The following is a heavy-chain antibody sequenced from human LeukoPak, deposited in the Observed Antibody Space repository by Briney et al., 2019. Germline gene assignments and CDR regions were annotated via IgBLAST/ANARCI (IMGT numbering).Heavy chain of an antibody. J-gene: IGHJ4*02. CDR2: IKEDGSWK. V-gene: IGHV3-7*01. Sequence: GGSLRLSCAASGFTFSSSWMGWARQAPGKGLEWVANIKEDGSWKHYAVSVQGRFTISRDNAKNSLYVQMNSLRAEDPAVYYCARDRGWYHADSWGQGTLVTVSS. CDR3: ARDRGWYHADS. D-gene: IGHD6-19*01. CDR1: GFTFSSSW.